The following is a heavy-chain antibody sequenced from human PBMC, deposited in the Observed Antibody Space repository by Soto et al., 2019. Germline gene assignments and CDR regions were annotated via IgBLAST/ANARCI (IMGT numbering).Heavy chain of an antibody. CDR1: GFTFSSYG. V-gene: IGHV3-23*01. J-gene: IGHJ5*02. CDR3: AEDIRPIDR. Sequence: EVQLLESGGGLVQPGGSLRLSCAASGFTFSSYGMGWVRQAPGKGLEWVSLITDSGRSTSYADSVKGRFTISRDNSKNTLYLQMNGLRAEDTAVYYCAEDIRPIDRWGQGTLVTVSS. CDR2: ITDSGRST.